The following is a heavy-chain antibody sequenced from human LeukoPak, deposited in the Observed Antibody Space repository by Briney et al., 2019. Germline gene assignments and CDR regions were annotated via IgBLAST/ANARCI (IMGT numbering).Heavy chain of an antibody. D-gene: IGHD2-2*01. CDR3: GRDSDRHGGGVVPAAIYAFDI. CDR2: IYSGGSK. J-gene: IGHJ3*02. V-gene: IGHV3-53*01. CDR1: GFTVSSNY. Sequence: PVGSLRLSCAASGFTVSSNYMSWVRQAPGGGLEWVSVIYSGGSKYFADSVKGPFTIPRDNSQNTLYLQIDRLGAEDKAGYYCGRDSDRHGGGVVPAAIYAFDIWGQGTMVTVSS.